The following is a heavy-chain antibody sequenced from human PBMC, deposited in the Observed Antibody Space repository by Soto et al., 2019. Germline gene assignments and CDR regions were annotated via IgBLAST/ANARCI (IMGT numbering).Heavy chain of an antibody. Sequence: QVQLQQWGAGLLKPSETLSLTCAVYGGSFSGYYWSWIRQPPGKGLEWIGGINHSGSTNYNPSLKRRVTISVDTSKNQFSLKLSSVTAADTAVYYCARGVNIVVVPAANPRHYGMDVWGQGTTVTVSS. V-gene: IGHV4-34*01. J-gene: IGHJ6*02. CDR3: ARGVNIVVVPAANPRHYGMDV. D-gene: IGHD2-2*01. CDR1: GGSFSGYY. CDR2: INHSGST.